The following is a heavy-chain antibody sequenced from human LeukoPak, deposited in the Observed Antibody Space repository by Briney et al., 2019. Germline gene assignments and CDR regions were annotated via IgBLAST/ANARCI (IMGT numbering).Heavy chain of an antibody. V-gene: IGHV3-7*01. D-gene: IGHD6-19*01. CDR3: ARRGIAVAGRWFDY. Sequence: GGSLRLSCAASGFTFRNLGMHWVRQAPGKGLEWVANIKQDGSEKYYVDSVKGRFTISRDNAKNSLYLQMNSLRAEDTAVYYCARRGIAVAGRWFDYWGQGTLVTVSS. CDR1: GFTFRNLG. J-gene: IGHJ4*02. CDR2: IKQDGSEK.